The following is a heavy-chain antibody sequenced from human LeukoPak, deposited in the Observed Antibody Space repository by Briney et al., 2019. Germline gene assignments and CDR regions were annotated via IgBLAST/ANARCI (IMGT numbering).Heavy chain of an antibody. Sequence: SETLSLTCAVSGGSISSSNWWTWVRQPPGKGLEWIGEVYPSGSTNYNPSLKSRVTMSVDTSKNQFSLKLSSVTAADTAVYYCANSITIFGAYYFDPWGQGTLVTVSS. CDR2: VYPSGST. CDR3: ANSITIFGAYYFDP. V-gene: IGHV4-4*02. J-gene: IGHJ4*02. D-gene: IGHD3-3*01. CDR1: GGSISSSNW.